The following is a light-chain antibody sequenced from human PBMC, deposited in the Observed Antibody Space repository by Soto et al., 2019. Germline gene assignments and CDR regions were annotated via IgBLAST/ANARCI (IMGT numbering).Light chain of an antibody. V-gene: IGLV2-8*01. CDR1: SSDVGGYNY. J-gene: IGLJ1*01. CDR3: SSYAGSNNLGV. Sequence: ALTQPPSASGSPGQSVTISCTGTSSDVGGYNYVSWYQQHPGKAPKLMIYEVTKRPSGVPDRFSGSKSGNTASLTVSGLQAEDEADYYCSSYAGSNNLGVFGTGTKVTV. CDR2: EVT.